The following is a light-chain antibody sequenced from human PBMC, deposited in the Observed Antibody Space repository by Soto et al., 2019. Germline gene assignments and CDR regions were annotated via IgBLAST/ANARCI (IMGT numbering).Light chain of an antibody. CDR1: QSVSSNY. Sequence: EVVLTQSPGTLFLSPGERATLSCRASQSVSSNYLAWYQQKPGQAPRLLMYGASNRATGIPDRFSGSGSGTDFTLTICRLELEDFAVYYWQQYGSSRTFGQGTKVDIK. CDR3: QQYGSSRT. V-gene: IGKV3-20*01. J-gene: IGKJ1*01. CDR2: GAS.